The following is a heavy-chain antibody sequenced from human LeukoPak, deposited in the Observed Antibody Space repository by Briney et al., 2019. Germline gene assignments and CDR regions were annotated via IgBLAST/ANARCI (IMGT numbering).Heavy chain of an antibody. V-gene: IGHV4-61*01. CDR2: IYYSGST. CDR3: ARGHTVGGGMDV. J-gene: IGHJ6*02. Sequence: SETLSLTCTVSGGSISSSSYYWSWIRQPPGKGLEWIGYIYYSGSTNYNPSLKSRVTISVDTSKNQFSLKLSSVTAADTAVYYCARGHTVGGGMDVWGQGTTVTVSS. CDR1: GGSISSSSYY. D-gene: IGHD4-11*01.